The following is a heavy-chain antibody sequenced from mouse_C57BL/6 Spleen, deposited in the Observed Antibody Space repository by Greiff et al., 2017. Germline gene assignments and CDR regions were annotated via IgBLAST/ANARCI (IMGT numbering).Heavy chain of an antibody. CDR1: GYTFTSYW. Sequence: VKLVESGAELAKPGASVKLSCKASGYTFTSYWMHWVKQRPGQGLEWIGYINPSSGYTKYNQKFKDKATLTADKASSTAYMQLSGLTYEDSADYYCARQEDLDGDFLDYWGQGTTLTVSS. CDR2: INPSSGYT. CDR3: ARQEDLDGDFLDY. J-gene: IGHJ2*01. V-gene: IGHV1-7*01.